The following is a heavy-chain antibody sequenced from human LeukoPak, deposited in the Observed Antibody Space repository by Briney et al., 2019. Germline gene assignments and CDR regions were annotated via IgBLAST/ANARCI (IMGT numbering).Heavy chain of an antibody. Sequence: GGSLRLSCVAAGFAFTNHAMTWVRQAPGKGLEWVSSIGGTDGSTYYADSVKGRFTISRDNSKDTLYLQMNSLRVEDTATYYCAKRDSHGSHPYYLDSWGQGALVTVSS. J-gene: IGHJ4*02. D-gene: IGHD3-10*01. CDR2: IGGTDGST. V-gene: IGHV3-23*01. CDR1: GFAFTNHA. CDR3: AKRDSHGSHPYYLDS.